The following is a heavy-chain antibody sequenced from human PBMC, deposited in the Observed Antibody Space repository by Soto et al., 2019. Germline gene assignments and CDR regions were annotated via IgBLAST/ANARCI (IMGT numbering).Heavy chain of an antibody. CDR3: ARPNYYDSSGSPYDAFDI. D-gene: IGHD3-22*01. V-gene: IGHV1-69*13. Sequence: SVKVSCKASGGTFSSCAISCVRQAPGQGLEWMGGIIPIFGTANYAQKFQGRVTITADESTSTAYMEPSSLRSEDTAVYYCARPNYYDSSGSPYDAFDIWGQGTMVTVSS. J-gene: IGHJ3*02. CDR2: IIPIFGTA. CDR1: GGTFSSCA.